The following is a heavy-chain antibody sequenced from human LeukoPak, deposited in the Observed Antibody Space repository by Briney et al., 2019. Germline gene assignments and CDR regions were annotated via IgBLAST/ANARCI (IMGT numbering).Heavy chain of an antibody. J-gene: IGHJ1*01. D-gene: IGHD3-16*01. Sequence: GGSLRLSCVASGFTFRTYGMHWVRQAPGKGLEWVAFIRFDGNTEKYADSVEGRFTVSRDNAQNTLYLQMDTLRPEDTALYYCANGGGYFLHWGQGTLVTVAS. V-gene: IGHV3-30*02. CDR3: ANGGGYFLH. CDR1: GFTFRTYG. CDR2: IRFDGNTE.